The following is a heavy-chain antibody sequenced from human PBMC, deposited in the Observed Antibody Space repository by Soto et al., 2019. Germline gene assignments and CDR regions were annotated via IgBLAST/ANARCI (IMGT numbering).Heavy chain of an antibody. V-gene: IGHV3-30*18. D-gene: IGHD6-13*01. Sequence: QVQLVESGGGGSHPGGSLRLPCAPSELTFSSYGLHWVRQAPAKGLEWVPVISYDGSNKYYADSVKGRFTISRDNSKNTLYLQMNSLRAEDTAVYYCAKIDSSSSYYYYGMDVWGQGTTVTVSS. J-gene: IGHJ6*02. CDR3: AKIDSSSSYYYYGMDV. CDR1: ELTFSSYG. CDR2: ISYDGSNK.